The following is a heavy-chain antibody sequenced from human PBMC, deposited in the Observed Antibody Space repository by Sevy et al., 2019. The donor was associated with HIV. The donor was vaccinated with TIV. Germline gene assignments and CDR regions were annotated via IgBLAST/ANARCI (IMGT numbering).Heavy chain of an antibody. J-gene: IGHJ6*02. V-gene: IGHV1-2*02. CDR3: ARSYSRGPRGPYYYYFYGMDV. D-gene: IGHD6-19*01. CDR2: INPNSGGT. Sequence: ASVKVSCKASGYTFTGYYMHWVRQAPGQGLEWMGWINPNSGGTNYAQKFQGRVTMTRDTSISTAYMELSRLRSDDTAVFYCARSYSRGPRGPYYYYFYGMDVWGQRTTVTVSS. CDR1: GYTFTGYY.